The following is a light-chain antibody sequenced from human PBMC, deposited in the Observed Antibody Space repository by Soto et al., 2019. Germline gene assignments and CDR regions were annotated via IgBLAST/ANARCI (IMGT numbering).Light chain of an antibody. CDR3: QQYNSSPPEFT. CDR1: QSISSSY. J-gene: IGKJ3*01. Sequence: EIVLTQSPGTLSVSPGERVTLSCRASQSISSSYLAWYQQRPGQAPRLLIFGASYRATGIPDRFSGSGSGTDFTRTISRLEPEDFAVYYCQQYNSSPPEFTFGPGTKVDSK. CDR2: GAS. V-gene: IGKV3-20*01.